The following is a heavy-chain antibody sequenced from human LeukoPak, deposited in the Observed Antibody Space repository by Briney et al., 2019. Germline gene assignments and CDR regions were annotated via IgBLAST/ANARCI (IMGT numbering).Heavy chain of an antibody. Sequence: GGSLRLSCSASGFTFSSYAMHWVRQAPGKGLEYVSAISSNGGSTYYADSVKGRFTISRDNSKNTLYLQMSSLRAEDTAVYYCVEEPSGRWLQPYYFDYWGQGTLVTVSS. D-gene: IGHD5-24*01. CDR2: ISSNGGST. V-gene: IGHV3-64D*09. J-gene: IGHJ4*02. CDR3: VEEPSGRWLQPYYFDY. CDR1: GFTFSSYA.